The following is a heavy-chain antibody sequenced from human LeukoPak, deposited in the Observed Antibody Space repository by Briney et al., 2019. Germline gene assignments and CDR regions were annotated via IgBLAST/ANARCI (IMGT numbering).Heavy chain of an antibody. CDR2: INPHSGGT. CDR3: ARGQGWGALMVYAIGPKRGLDY. CDR1: GYTFTGYY. V-gene: IGHV1-2*02. D-gene: IGHD2-8*01. J-gene: IGHJ4*02. Sequence: GASVKVSCKASGYTFTGYYMHWVRQAPGQGLEWMGWINPHSGGTNYAQKFQGRVTMTRDTSISTAYMELSRLRSDDTAVYYCARGQGWGALMVYAIGPKRGLDYWGQGTLVTVSS.